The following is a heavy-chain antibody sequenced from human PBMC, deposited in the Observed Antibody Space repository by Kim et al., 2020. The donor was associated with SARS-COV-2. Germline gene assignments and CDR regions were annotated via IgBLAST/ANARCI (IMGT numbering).Heavy chain of an antibody. D-gene: IGHD3-10*02. CDR2: MNPNSGNT. V-gene: IGHV1-8*01. CDR3: ARANVGRSLSDYYYYMDV. J-gene: IGHJ6*03. Sequence: ASVKVSCKASGYTFTSYDINWVRQATGQGLEWMGWMNPNSGNTGYAQKFQGRVTMTRNTSISTAYMELSSLRSEDTAVYYCARANVGRSLSDYYYYMDVWGKGTTVTVSS. CDR1: GYTFTSYD.